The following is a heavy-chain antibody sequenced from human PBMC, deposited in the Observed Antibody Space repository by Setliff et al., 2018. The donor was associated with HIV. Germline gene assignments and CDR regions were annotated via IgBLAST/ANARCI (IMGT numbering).Heavy chain of an antibody. CDR2: IFYRGST. J-gene: IGHJ4*02. CDR3: ARDRVRTRGLDY. CDR1: GGSISSADYY. D-gene: IGHD3-10*01. Sequence: PSETLSLICTVSGGSISSADYYWSWIRQPPGKGLEWIGYIFYRGSTHYNPSLKSRVTISVDTSKNQFSLKLSSVTAADTAVYYCARDRVRTRGLDYWGQGTLVTVSS. V-gene: IGHV4-30-4*08.